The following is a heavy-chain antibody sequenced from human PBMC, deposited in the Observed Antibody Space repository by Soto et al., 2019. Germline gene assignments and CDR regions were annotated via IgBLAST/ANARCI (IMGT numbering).Heavy chain of an antibody. D-gene: IGHD2-15*01. J-gene: IGHJ6*01. Sequence: ASVKVYCKASAYTFTGYYMHWVRQAPGQGLEWMGWINPTSGGTNYAQKFQGWVTMTRDTSISTAYMELSRLRSDDTAVYYCARGGGSCSSSFGYHHYRMDVPGQGTTVTVSS. CDR1: AYTFTGYY. V-gene: IGHV1-2*04. CDR2: INPTSGGT. CDR3: ARGGGSCSSSFGYHHYRMDV.